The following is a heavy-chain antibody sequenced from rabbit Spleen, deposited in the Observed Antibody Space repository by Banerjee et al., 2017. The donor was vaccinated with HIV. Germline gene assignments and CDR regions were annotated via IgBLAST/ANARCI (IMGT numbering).Heavy chain of an antibody. V-gene: IGHV1S7*01. D-gene: IGHD6-1*01. CDR2: IDPFFGST. CDR3: ARGPPYAGYAGYGYVYLNL. Sequence: QLKESGGGLVQPGGSLKLSCKASGFDFISYYMTWVRQAPGKGLEWIGYIDPFFGSTYYATWVNGRFTISSHNAQNTLYLQLKSLTAADTATYFCARGPPYAGYAGYGYVYLNLWGQGTLVTVS. CDR1: GFDFISYY. J-gene: IGHJ4*01.